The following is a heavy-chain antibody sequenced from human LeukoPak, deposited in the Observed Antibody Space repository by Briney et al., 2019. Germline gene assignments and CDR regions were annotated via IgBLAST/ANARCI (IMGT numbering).Heavy chain of an antibody. CDR3: ARRMSGDAFDI. J-gene: IGHJ3*02. CDR1: GYTFTSYD. Sequence: GASVKVSCKASGYTFTSYDINWVRQATGQGREWMGWMNPNSGNTGYAQKFQGGVTITRNTSISTAYMELSSLRSEDTAVYYCARRMSGDAFDIWCQGTMVTVSS. D-gene: IGHD2/OR15-2a*01. CDR2: MNPNSGNT. V-gene: IGHV1-8*03.